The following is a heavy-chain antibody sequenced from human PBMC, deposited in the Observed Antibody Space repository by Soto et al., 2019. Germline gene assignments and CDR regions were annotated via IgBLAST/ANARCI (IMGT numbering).Heavy chain of an antibody. Sequence: SHTLSLTCTVSGGAISNYDWSCIRQSPGQELEWIGYIYDNGNTNSNPSLQSRATISMDTSKNQLSLKLSSVTAADTAVYYCARARITMVREVIKYNMDVWGQGTTVTVSS. J-gene: IGHJ6*02. CDR2: IYDNGNT. V-gene: IGHV4-59*01. D-gene: IGHD3-10*01. CDR3: ARARITMVREVIKYNMDV. CDR1: GGAISNYD.